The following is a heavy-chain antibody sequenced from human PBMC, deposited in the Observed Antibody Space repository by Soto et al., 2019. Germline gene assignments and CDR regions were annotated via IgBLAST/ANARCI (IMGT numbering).Heavy chain of an antibody. J-gene: IGHJ3*01. CDR3: AKDRDDFGMVDAFGS. D-gene: IGHD3-3*01. CDR2: ISGSGVTT. CDR1: GFTFSNYA. V-gene: IGHV3-23*01. Sequence: EMQLLESGGDLVQPGGSLKLSCAASGFTFSNYAMTWVRQAPGKGLEYISAISGSGVTTYYADSMKGRFTVSRDNSKNTLYLQINSLRAEYTALYYCAKDRDDFGMVDAFGSGAKGQWSPSLQ.